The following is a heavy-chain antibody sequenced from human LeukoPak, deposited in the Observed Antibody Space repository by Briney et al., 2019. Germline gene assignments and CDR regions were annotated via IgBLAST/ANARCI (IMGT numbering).Heavy chain of an antibody. D-gene: IGHD4-11*01. J-gene: IGHJ4*02. Sequence: SGGSLRLSCAASGFTFSSYGIHWVRQAPGKGLEWVAFIWYDGSYKYYADSVKGRLTISRDNSKNTVDLQMNSLRVEDTAVYYCAKGDYSNYPLHLYYWGQGTLVTVSS. CDR1: GFTFSSYG. V-gene: IGHV3-30*02. CDR3: AKGDYSNYPLHLYY. CDR2: IWYDGSYK.